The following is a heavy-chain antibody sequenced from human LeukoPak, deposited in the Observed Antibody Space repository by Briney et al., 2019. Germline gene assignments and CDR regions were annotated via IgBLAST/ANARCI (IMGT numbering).Heavy chain of an antibody. D-gene: IGHD3-10*01. Sequence: ASVKVSCKASGYTFTSYAMHWVRQAPGQRLEWMGWINAGNGNTKYSQKFQGRVTITRDTSASTAYMELSSLRSEDTAVYYCARDLVGRGSGSYYNPWGQGTLVTVSS. CDR2: INAGNGNT. CDR3: ARDLVGRGSGSYYNP. V-gene: IGHV1-3*01. CDR1: GYTFTSYA. J-gene: IGHJ5*02.